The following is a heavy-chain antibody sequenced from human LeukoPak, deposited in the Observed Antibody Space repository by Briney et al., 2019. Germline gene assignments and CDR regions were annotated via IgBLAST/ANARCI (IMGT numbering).Heavy chain of an antibody. V-gene: IGHV1-2*02. CDR1: GYTFTGYY. CDR2: INPNSGGT. D-gene: IGHD1-14*01. Sequence: GASVKVSCKASGYTFTGYYMHWVRQAPGQGLEWMGWINPNSGGTNYAQKFQGRVTMTRDTSISTAYMELSRLRSDDTAVYYCARALSRQIRDHLVFGYWGQGTLVTVSS. CDR3: ARALSRQIRDHLVFGY. J-gene: IGHJ4*02.